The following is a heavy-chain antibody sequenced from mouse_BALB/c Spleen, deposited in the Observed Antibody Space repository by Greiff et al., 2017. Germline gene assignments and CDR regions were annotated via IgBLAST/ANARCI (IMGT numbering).Heavy chain of an antibody. CDR3: ARMITTAMDY. CDR2: IDPANGNT. D-gene: IGHD2-4*01. Sequence: EVKLVESGAELVKPGASVKLSCTASGFNIKDTYMHWVKQRPEQGLEWIGRIDPANGNTKYDPKFQGKATITADTSSNTAYLQLSSLTSEDTAVYYCARMITTAMDYWGQGTSVTVSS. CDR1: GFNIKDTY. V-gene: IGHV14-3*02. J-gene: IGHJ4*01.